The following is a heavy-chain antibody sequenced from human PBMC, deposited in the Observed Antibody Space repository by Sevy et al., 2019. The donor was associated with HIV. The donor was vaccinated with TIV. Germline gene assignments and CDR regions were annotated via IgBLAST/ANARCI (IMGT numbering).Heavy chain of an antibody. CDR3: VREGLGGFSYSLDC. CDR2: MKEDGSEK. J-gene: IGHJ4*02. Sequence: GGSLRLSCAASGFTFSSYWMSWVRQAPGKGLEWVATMKEDGSEKSYVDSVKGRCTISRDNAKNSLYLQMNSLRVDDTALYYCVREGLGGFSYSLDCWGQGTLVTVSS. CDR1: GFTFSSYW. D-gene: IGHD5-18*01. V-gene: IGHV3-7*01.